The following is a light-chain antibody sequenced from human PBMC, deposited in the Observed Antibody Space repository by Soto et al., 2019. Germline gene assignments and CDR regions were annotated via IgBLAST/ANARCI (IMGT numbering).Light chain of an antibody. J-gene: IGLJ1*01. CDR2: NVF. CDR1: SRDVGGYNY. CDR3: SSYSNTTTLYV. Sequence: QSALTQPASVSGSPGQSITISCTGTSRDVGGYNYVSWYQKNPGKAPKLMIYNVFNRPSGVSDRFSGSKSGNTASLTISGLQAEDEAGYYCSSYSNTTTLYVFGTGTKVTVL. V-gene: IGLV2-14*03.